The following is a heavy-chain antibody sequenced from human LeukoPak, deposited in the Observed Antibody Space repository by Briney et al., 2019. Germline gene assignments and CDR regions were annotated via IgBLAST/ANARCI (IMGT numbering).Heavy chain of an antibody. CDR3: ARPRDSSGYYGAFDI. CDR2: INHSGST. V-gene: IGHV4-34*01. Sequence: SETLSLTCAVYGGSFSGYYWSWIRQPPGKGLEWVGEINHSGSTNYNPSLKSRVTISVDTSKNQFSLKLSSVTGADTAVYYCARPRDSSGYYGAFDIWGQGTMVTVSS. CDR1: GGSFSGYY. D-gene: IGHD3-22*01. J-gene: IGHJ3*02.